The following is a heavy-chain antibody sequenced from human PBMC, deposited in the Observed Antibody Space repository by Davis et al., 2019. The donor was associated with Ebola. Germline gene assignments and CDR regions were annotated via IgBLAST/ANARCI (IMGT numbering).Heavy chain of an antibody. V-gene: IGHV2-5*01. J-gene: IGHJ4*02. CDR1: GFSLSTSGVG. D-gene: IGHD6-13*01. Sequence: SGPTLVKPAQSLMLTCTFSGFSLSTSGVGVGWIRQPPGKALEWLALIYWNDDKRYSPSLKSRLTITKDTSKNQVVLTMTNMDPVDTATYYCAHKVAAGVLDYWGQGTLVTVSS. CDR3: AHKVAAGVLDY. CDR2: IYWNDDK.